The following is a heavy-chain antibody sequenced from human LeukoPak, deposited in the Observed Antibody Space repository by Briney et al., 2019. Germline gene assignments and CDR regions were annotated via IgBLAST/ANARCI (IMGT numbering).Heavy chain of an antibody. CDR3: AREAGTNWIFDEYFPF. D-gene: IGHD1-1*01. J-gene: IGHJ1*01. V-gene: IGHV1-18*01. Sequence: ASVKVSCKASGYTFTSYGISWVRQAPGQGLEWMGWINADNGNTRYSQKLQGRVTITRDTSANTAYMELSGLRSDDTAVYYCAREAGTNWIFDEYFPFWGQGTLVTVSA. CDR2: INADNGNT. CDR1: GYTFTSYG.